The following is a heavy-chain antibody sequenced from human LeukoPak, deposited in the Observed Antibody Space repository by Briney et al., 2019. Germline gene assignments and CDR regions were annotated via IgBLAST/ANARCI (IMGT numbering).Heavy chain of an antibody. D-gene: IGHD2-21*02. CDR1: GFTFSSYS. J-gene: IGHJ4*02. CDR3: ATGDVVVTAILDY. Sequence: VGSLRLSCAASGFTFSSYSMNWVRQAPGKGLEWVSSISSSSSYIYYADSVKGRFTISRDNAKNSLYLQMNSLRAEDTAVYYCATGDVVVTAILDYWGQGTLVTVSS. V-gene: IGHV3-21*01. CDR2: ISSSSSYI.